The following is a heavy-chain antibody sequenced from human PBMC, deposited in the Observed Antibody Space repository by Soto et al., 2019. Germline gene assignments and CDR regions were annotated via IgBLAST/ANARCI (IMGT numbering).Heavy chain of an antibody. CDR1: GYSFTSYW. J-gene: IGHJ4*02. Sequence: PGESLKISCKGSGYSFTSYWIAWVRQMPGKGLEWMGIIYPGDSDTRYSPSFQGQVTISANKSISTAYLQWSSLKASDTAMYYCARRPRRYYGGFDYWGQGTLVTVSS. V-gene: IGHV5-51*01. D-gene: IGHD4-17*01. CDR2: IYPGDSDT. CDR3: ARRPRRYYGGFDY.